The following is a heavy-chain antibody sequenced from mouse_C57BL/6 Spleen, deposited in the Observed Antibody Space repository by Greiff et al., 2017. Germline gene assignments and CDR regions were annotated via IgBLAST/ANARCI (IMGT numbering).Heavy chain of an antibody. Sequence: EVMLVESGEGLVKPGGSLKLSCAASGFTFSSYAMSWVRQTPEQRLEWVAYISSGGDYIYYADTVKGRFTISRDNARNTLYLQMSSLKSEDTAMYYCTRDEKYYFDYWGQGTTLTVSS. J-gene: IGHJ2*01. CDR3: TRDEKYYFDY. CDR2: ISSGGDYI. CDR1: GFTFSSYA. V-gene: IGHV5-9-1*02.